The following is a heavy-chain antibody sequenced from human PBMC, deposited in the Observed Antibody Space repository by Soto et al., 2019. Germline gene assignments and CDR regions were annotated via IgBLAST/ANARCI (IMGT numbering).Heavy chain of an antibody. J-gene: IGHJ4*02. Sequence: QLHLQESGPGLVKPSETLSLTCTVSGGSIRSSSYYWGWIRKPPGKGLEWIGSIYYSGSTYYNPSLKSRVTISVDTSKNQFSLKLSSVTAADTAVYYCGRGGDDSDYWGQGTLVTVSS. V-gene: IGHV4-39*01. CDR2: IYYSGST. CDR1: GGSIRSSSYY. D-gene: IGHD5-12*01. CDR3: GRGGDDSDY.